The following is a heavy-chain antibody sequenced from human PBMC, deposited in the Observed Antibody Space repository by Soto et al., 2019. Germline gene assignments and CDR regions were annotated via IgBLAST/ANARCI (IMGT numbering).Heavy chain of an antibody. CDR2: ISYDGSNK. Sequence: QVQLVESGGGVVQPGRSLRLSCAASGFTFSTYAMHWVRQAPGKGLEWVAVISYDGSNKYYADSVKGRFTISRDNSKNTLYRLRNSLRAEDTAVYYCAREYGDRGETFDFWGQGTLVTVSS. CDR1: GFTFSTYA. CDR3: AREYGDRGETFDF. D-gene: IGHD4-17*01. J-gene: IGHJ4*02. V-gene: IGHV3-30-3*01.